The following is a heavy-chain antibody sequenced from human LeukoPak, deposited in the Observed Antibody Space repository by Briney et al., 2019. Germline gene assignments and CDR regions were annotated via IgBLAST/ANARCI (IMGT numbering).Heavy chain of an antibody. CDR3: ARGQRLDTYYDSWSGFSPNQGWFDP. CDR1: GGSISSYY. J-gene: IGHJ5*02. V-gene: IGHV4-59*01. Sequence: SETLSLTCTVSGGSISSYYWSWIRQPPGKGLEWIGYIYYSGSTNYNPSLKSRVTISVDTSKNQFSLKLSSVTAADTAVYYCARGQRLDTYYDSWSGFSPNQGWFDPWGQGTLVTVSS. D-gene: IGHD3-3*01. CDR2: IYYSGST.